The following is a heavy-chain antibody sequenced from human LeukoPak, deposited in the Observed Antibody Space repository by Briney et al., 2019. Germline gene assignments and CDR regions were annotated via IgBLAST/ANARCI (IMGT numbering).Heavy chain of an antibody. D-gene: IGHD3-22*01. Sequence: PSETLSLTCTVSGGSISSYYWSWLRQPPGKGLEWIGYIYYSGSTNYNPSLKSRVTISVDTSKNQFSLKLSSVTAADTAVYYCARAGIYDSSGYYYAEYFQHWGQGTLVTVSS. CDR3: ARAGIYDSSGYYYAEYFQH. V-gene: IGHV4-59*01. CDR2: IYYSGST. CDR1: GGSISSYY. J-gene: IGHJ1*01.